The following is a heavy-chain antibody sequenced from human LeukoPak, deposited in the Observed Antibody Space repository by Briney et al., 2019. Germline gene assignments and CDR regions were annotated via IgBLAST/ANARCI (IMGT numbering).Heavy chain of an antibody. V-gene: IGHV3-74*03. Sequence: PGGSLRLSCTASGFPFRVRWMHWVRQAPGKGLVWISLIKKAGFFSTYADSVKGRFTISRDDAKNTLYLQMDSLRADDTAVYYCATDLDYTFDYWGRGTLVTVSS. J-gene: IGHJ4*02. CDR2: IKKAGFFS. CDR3: ATDLDYTFDY. D-gene: IGHD4-11*01. CDR1: GFPFRVRW.